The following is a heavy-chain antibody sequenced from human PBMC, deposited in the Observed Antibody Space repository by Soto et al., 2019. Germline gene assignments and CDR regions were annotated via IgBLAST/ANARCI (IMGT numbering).Heavy chain of an antibody. V-gene: IGHV2-5*02. CDR2: IYWDDDK. CDR1: GFSLGTSGVG. Sequence: SGPTLVNPTQTLTLTCTFSGFSLGTSGVGVGWIRQPPGKDLEWLAVIYWDDDKRYSPSLMTRLTITKDTSKNQVVLTMTNMDPVDTATYYCARIPGGILTGYYPFYWFDPXGQGTLVTVSS. D-gene: IGHD3-9*01. J-gene: IGHJ5*02. CDR3: ARIPGGILTGYYPFYWFDP.